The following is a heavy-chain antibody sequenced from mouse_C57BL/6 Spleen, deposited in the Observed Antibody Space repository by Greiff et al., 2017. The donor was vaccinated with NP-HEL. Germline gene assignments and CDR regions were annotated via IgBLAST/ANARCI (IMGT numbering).Heavy chain of an antibody. CDR1: GYTFTSYW. V-gene: IGHV1-59*01. CDR2: IDPSDSYT. Sequence: VQLQESGAELVRPGTSVKLSCKASGYTFTSYWMHWVKQRPGQGLEWIGVIDPSDSYTNYNQKFKGKATLTVDTSSSTAYMQLSSLTSEDSAVYYCARLTGTSGAMDYWGQGTSVTVSS. J-gene: IGHJ4*01. CDR3: ARLTGTSGAMDY. D-gene: IGHD4-1*01.